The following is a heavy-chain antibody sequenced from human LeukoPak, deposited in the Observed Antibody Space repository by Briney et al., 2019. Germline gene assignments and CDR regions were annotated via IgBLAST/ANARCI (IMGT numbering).Heavy chain of an antibody. V-gene: IGHV1-46*01. CDR1: GHTFTSYY. Sequence: ASVKVSCKASGHTFTSYYMHWVRQAPGQGLEWMGIINPSGGSTSYAQKFQGRVTMTRDTSTSTVYMELSSLRSEDTAVYYCARDSPKLVGATSFVGDAFDIWGQGTMVTVSS. J-gene: IGHJ3*02. CDR2: INPSGGST. CDR3: ARDSPKLVGATSFVGDAFDI. D-gene: IGHD1-26*01.